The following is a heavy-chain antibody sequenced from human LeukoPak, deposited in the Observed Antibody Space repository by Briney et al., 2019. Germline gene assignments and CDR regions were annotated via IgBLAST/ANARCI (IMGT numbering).Heavy chain of an antibody. Sequence: GGSLRLSCVASGFTFSGYVMNWVRQAPGKGLEWVSAISGSGGSTYYADSVKGRFSISRDNSKNTLYLQVNGLRTEDTAVYYCAKDRLLNCRGDCYIFDYWGQGTVVTVSS. CDR3: AKDRLLNCRGDCYIFDY. CDR1: GFTFSGYV. V-gene: IGHV3-23*01. J-gene: IGHJ4*02. CDR2: ISGSGGST. D-gene: IGHD2-21*02.